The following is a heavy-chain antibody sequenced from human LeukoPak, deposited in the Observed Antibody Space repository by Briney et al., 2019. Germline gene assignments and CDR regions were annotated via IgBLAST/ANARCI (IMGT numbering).Heavy chain of an antibody. Sequence: GGSLRLSCAASGFTFSSCWMYWVRHAPGKGLVWASRINNDGSTTTYADSVKGRFTISRDNAKNTLYLQMNSLRAEDTAVYYCARGGPGTGMDYWGQGALVTVSS. CDR3: ARGGPGTGMDY. V-gene: IGHV3-74*01. CDR1: GFTFSSCW. J-gene: IGHJ4*02. D-gene: IGHD1-1*01. CDR2: INNDGSTT.